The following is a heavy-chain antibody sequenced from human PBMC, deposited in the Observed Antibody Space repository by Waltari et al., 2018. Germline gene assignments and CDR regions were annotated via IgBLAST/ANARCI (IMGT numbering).Heavy chain of an antibody. J-gene: IGHJ2*01. CDR3: ASTTTGAYWYFDI. CDR1: GSSFTRYW. D-gene: IGHD4-17*01. V-gene: IGHV5-10-1*03. Sequence: EVQLVQSGAEVKKPGESLRISCKGSGSSFTRYWISWVRQMPGKGLEWMGKIDPSDSYTNYSPSFQGHVTISADKSISTAYLQWSSLKASDTAIYYCASTTTGAYWYFDIWGRGTLVTVSS. CDR2: IDPSDSYT.